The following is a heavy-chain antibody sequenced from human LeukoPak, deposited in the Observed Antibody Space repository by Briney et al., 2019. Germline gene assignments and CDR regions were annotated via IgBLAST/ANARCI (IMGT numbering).Heavy chain of an antibody. CDR2: IKQDGSEK. CDR1: GFTFSSYW. D-gene: IGHD3-10*02. CDR3: AELGITMIGGV. V-gene: IGHV3-7*01. J-gene: IGHJ6*04. Sequence: PGGSLRLSCAASGFTFSSYWMSWVRQAPGKGLEWVANIKQDGSEKYYVDSVKGRFTISRDNSKNMVYLQMNSLRAEDTAVYYCAELGITMIGGVWGKGTTVTISS.